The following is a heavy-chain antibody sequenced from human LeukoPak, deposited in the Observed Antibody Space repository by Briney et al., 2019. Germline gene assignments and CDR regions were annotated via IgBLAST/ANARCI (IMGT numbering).Heavy chain of an antibody. J-gene: IGHJ2*01. CDR3: ARRGGNYGTWYFDL. V-gene: IGHV5-51*01. CDR1: GYSFTNYW. Sequence: GESLKISCKGSGYSFTNYWIAWVRQMPGKGLGWMGIVYPGDSDTRYSPSFQGQVTISADESISAAYLQWSSLKASDTAMYYCARRGGNYGTWYFDLWGRGTLVTVSS. CDR2: VYPGDSDT. D-gene: IGHD4-11*01.